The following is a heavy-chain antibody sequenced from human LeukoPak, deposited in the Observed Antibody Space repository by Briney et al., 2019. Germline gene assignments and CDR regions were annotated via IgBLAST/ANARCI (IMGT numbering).Heavy chain of an antibody. J-gene: IGHJ4*02. Sequence: GESLKISCKGSGYSFTSYYIAWVLRMPGKGLEWMGIIYPGDSNTRYSPSFQGQVTISVDKSITTAYLQWSSLKASDTAMYYCARQPGGHYASDYWGQGTLVTVSS. V-gene: IGHV5-51*01. CDR3: ARQPGGHYASDY. D-gene: IGHD2-2*01. CDR2: IYPGDSNT. CDR1: GYSFTSYY.